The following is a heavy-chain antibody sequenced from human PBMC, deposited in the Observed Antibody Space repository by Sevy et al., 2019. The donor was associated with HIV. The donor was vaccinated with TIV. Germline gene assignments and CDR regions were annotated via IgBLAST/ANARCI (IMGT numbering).Heavy chain of an antibody. CDR2: IRFDATIK. CDR1: GFTFSNYG. V-gene: IGHV3-30*02. CDR3: AKVLRIVEIPAAIDYYYGMDV. D-gene: IGHD2-2*01. Sequence: GGSLRLSCAASGFTFSNYGMLWVRQAPGKGLEWVAFIRFDATIKYYRDSVKGRLTISRDNSKSTLYLQMNSLRAEDTAVYFCAKVLRIVEIPAAIDYYYGMDVWGQGTTVTVSS. J-gene: IGHJ6*02.